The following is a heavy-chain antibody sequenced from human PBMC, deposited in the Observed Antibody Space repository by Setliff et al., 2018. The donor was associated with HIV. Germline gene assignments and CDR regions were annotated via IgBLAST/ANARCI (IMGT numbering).Heavy chain of an antibody. Sequence: PSETLSLTCTVSGGSVNIFYWSWIRQPPGKGLEWLGYIHYSGITYYDPSLKSRLTMSVDMSNNQFSLKLSSATAADTAVYYCARVLGVRRDYYDSNAPLRAAFDIWGQGTMVTVSS. D-gene: IGHD3-22*01. CDR2: IHYSGIT. V-gene: IGHV4-59*02. CDR1: GGSVNIFY. CDR3: ARVLGVRRDYYDSNAPLRAAFDI. J-gene: IGHJ3*02.